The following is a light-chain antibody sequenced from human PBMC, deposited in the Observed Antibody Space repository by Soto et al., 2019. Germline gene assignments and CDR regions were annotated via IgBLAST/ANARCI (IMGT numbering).Light chain of an antibody. Sequence: NQMNQSPSSVSASIGDRVAITCRASQSIRTYLNWYQHKPGKAPKLLIYAASTLQSGVPSRFGGSGSGTEFTLTISSLRPEDFATYYCQQSDSSPPTFGQGTRLEIK. J-gene: IGKJ5*01. V-gene: IGKV1-39*01. CDR2: AAS. CDR1: QSIRTY. CDR3: QQSDSSPPT.